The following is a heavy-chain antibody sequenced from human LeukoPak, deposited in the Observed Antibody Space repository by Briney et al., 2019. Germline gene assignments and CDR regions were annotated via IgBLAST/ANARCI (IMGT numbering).Heavy chain of an antibody. J-gene: IGHJ4*02. V-gene: IGHV3-13*01. CDR1: GFIFTDYD. CDR2: FGIAGDT. CDR3: VRTNGGTYYDY. D-gene: IGHD1-26*01. Sequence: GRSLRLSCAASGFIFTDYDLHSVRQPPGKGLEWVSVFGIAGDTYYADSVKGRFTISRDVAKNSLYLQMNNLKAGDTAVYYCVRTNGGTYYDYWGQGTLVTVSS.